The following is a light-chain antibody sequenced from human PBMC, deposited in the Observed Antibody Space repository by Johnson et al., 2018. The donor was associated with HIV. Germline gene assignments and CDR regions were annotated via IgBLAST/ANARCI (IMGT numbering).Light chain of an antibody. CDR1: SSNIGNNY. Sequence: QSVLTQPPSVSAAPGQRVTISCSGSSSNIGNNYVSWYQQLAGTAPKLLIYDNNKRPSGIPDRFSGSKSGTSDPRGLTGLQTGDEADYYCGTWDSSLSADYGVGTGTKVTVL. J-gene: IGLJ1*01. CDR2: DNN. CDR3: GTWDSSLSADYG. V-gene: IGLV1-51*01.